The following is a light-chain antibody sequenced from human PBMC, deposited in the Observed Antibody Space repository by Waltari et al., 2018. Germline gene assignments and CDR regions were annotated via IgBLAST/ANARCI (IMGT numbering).Light chain of an antibody. CDR2: DAS. J-gene: IGKJ5*01. CDR3: QQYDNLPT. CDR1: QDISNY. V-gene: IGKV1-33*01. Sequence: DIQMTPSPSSLSASVGDRVTITCQASQDISNYLNLHQQKPGKAPKLLIYDASNLETGVPSRFSGSGSGTDFTFTISSLQPEDIATYYCQQYDNLPTFGQGTRLEIK.